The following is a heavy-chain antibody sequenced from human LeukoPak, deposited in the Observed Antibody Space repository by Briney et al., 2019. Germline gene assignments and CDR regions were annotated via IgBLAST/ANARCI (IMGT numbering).Heavy chain of an antibody. D-gene: IGHD3-22*01. CDR1: GFTFSSYG. CDR2: IRYDGSNK. V-gene: IGHV3-30*02. J-gene: IGHJ3*02. Sequence: GGSLRLSCAASGFTFSSYGMHWVRQAPGKGLEWVAFIRYDGSNKYYADSVKGRFTISRDNSKNTLYLQMNSLRAEDTAVYYCALGGYYDSSGSFDIWGQGTMVTVSS. CDR3: ALGGYYDSSGSFDI.